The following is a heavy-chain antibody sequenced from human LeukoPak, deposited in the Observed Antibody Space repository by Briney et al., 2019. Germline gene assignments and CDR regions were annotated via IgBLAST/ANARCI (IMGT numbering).Heavy chain of an antibody. V-gene: IGHV3-33*01. CDR1: GFTFSSYG. J-gene: IGHJ6*02. Sequence: GRSLRLSCAASGFTFSSYGMHWVRQAPGKGLEWVAVTWYDGSNKYYADSVKGRFTISRDNSKNTLYLQMNSLRAEDTAVYYCARDKKDIVVVPAHYGMDVWGQGTTVTVSS. CDR3: ARDKKDIVVVPAHYGMDV. CDR2: TWYDGSNK. D-gene: IGHD2-2*01.